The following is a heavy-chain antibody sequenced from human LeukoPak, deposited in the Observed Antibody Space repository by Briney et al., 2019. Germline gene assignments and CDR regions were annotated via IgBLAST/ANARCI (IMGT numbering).Heavy chain of an antibody. D-gene: IGHD3-16*01. J-gene: IGHJ4*02. Sequence: PSETLSLTCSASGGSISTSNYYWGWIRQPPGKGLEWIGNIFYSGSTYYSPSLKSRVTISVDTSKNQFSLRLSSVTAADTAVYYCARGGVLKSVDYWGQGTLVAVSS. CDR1: GGSISTSNYY. CDR2: IFYSGST. CDR3: ARGGVLKSVDY. V-gene: IGHV4-39*07.